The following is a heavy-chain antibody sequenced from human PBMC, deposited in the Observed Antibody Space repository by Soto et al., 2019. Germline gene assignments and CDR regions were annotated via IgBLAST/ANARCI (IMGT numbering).Heavy chain of an antibody. V-gene: IGHV1-69*02. J-gene: IGHJ6*02. D-gene: IGHD2-21*02. Sequence: QVQLVQSGAEVKKHGSSVRLSCTASGGTFSSYTLSWVRQAPGQGLEWMGRIIPILTITDYAQKFRGRLTITADKSSSTAYMELSGLRSEDTAVYYCARRRYCGADCYKYYYFGMDVWGQGTTVTVSS. CDR2: IIPILTIT. CDR1: GGTFSSYT. CDR3: ARRRYCGADCYKYYYFGMDV.